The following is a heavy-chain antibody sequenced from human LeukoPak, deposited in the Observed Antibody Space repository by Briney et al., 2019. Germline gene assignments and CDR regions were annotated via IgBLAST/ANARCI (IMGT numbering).Heavy chain of an antibody. CDR2: ISGSGGST. CDR1: GFTFSSYA. J-gene: IGHJ5*02. V-gene: IGHV3-23*01. CDR3: AKEPRENSGYYVSGWFDP. D-gene: IGHD5-12*01. Sequence: GGSLRLSCAASGFTFSSYAMSWVRQAPGKGLEWVSAISGSGGSTYYADSVKGRFTISRDNSKNTLFLQMNSLRADDTAVYYCAKEPRENSGYYVSGWFDPWGQGTLVAVSS.